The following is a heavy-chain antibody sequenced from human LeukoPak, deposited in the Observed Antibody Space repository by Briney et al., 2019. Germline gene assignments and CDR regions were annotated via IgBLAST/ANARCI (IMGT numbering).Heavy chain of an antibody. CDR3: ARGETVAAAGIYYYMDV. CDR1: GFTFSSYW. V-gene: IGHV3-7*01. D-gene: IGHD6-13*01. J-gene: IGHJ6*03. CDR2: IKQDGSEK. Sequence: PGGSLRLSCEASGFTFSSYWMSWVRQAPGKGLEWVANIKQDGSEKYYVDSVKGRFTISRDNAKNSLYLQMNSLRAEDTAVYYCARGETVAAAGIYYYMDVWGKGTTVTVSS.